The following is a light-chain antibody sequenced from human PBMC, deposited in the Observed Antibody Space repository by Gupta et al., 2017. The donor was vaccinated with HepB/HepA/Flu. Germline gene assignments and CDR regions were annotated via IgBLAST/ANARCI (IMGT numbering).Light chain of an antibody. J-gene: IGLJ2*01. CDR1: SGDVGGFNS. CDR2: DVT. CDR3: SSFKTGSTLVV. V-gene: IGLV2-14*03. Sequence: QSALTQPASVSGSPGQSITISCTGSSGDVGGFNSVSWYQQYPGRAPKLLIYDVTNRPSGVSYRFSGSKSGNTASLTISGLQAEDDADYYCSSFKTGSTLVVFGGGTKVTVL.